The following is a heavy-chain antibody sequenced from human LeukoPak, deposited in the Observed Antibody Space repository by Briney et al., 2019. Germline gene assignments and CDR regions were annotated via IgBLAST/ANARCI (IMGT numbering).Heavy chain of an antibody. CDR3: ARVMSVTTGYGMDV. V-gene: IGHV1-69*04. Sequence: ASVKVSCKASGGTFSSYAISWVRQAAGQGLEWMGRIIPILGIANYAQKFQGRVTITADKSTSTAYMGLSSLRSEDTAVYYCARVMSVTTGYGMDVWGQGTTVTVSS. CDR2: IIPILGIA. CDR1: GGTFSSYA. J-gene: IGHJ6*02. D-gene: IGHD2-8*02.